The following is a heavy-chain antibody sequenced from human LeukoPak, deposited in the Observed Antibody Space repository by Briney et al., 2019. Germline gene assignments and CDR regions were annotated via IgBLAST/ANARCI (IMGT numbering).Heavy chain of an antibody. Sequence: PGGSLRLSCAASGFTFSSYAMSWVRQAPGKGLEWVSSISSSSSYIFYADSVKGRFTISRDNAKNSLYLQMNSLRAEDTAVYYCARAATMKGWFDPWGQGTLVTVSS. D-gene: IGHD3-22*01. CDR1: GFTFSSYA. CDR2: ISSSSSYI. V-gene: IGHV3-21*01. J-gene: IGHJ5*02. CDR3: ARAATMKGWFDP.